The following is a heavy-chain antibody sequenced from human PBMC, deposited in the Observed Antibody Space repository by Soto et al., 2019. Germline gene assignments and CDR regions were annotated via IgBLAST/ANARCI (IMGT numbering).Heavy chain of an antibody. V-gene: IGHV4-59*01. Sequence: SETLSLTCTVSGGSISSYYWSWIRQPPGKGLEWIGYIYYSGSTNYNPSLKSRVTISVDTSKNQFSLKLSSMTAADTAVYYCARDSGDILDYWGQGTLVTVSS. CDR3: ARDSGDILDY. CDR1: GGSISSYY. CDR2: IYYSGST. J-gene: IGHJ4*02. D-gene: IGHD4-17*01.